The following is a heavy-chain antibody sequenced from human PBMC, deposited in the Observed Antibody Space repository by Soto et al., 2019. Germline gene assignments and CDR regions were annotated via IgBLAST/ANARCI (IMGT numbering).Heavy chain of an antibody. V-gene: IGHV3-23*01. Sequence: CAARGWTFSRYAMSWVRQAPGKGLEWVSAISGSGGSTYYADSVKGRFTISRDNSKNTLYLQMNSLRAEDTAVYYCAKPFGFGEFHYYYYYGMDVWGQGTTVTVSS. CDR3: AKPFGFGEFHYYYYYGMDV. D-gene: IGHD3-10*01. J-gene: IGHJ6*02. CDR1: GWTFSRYA. CDR2: ISGSGGST.